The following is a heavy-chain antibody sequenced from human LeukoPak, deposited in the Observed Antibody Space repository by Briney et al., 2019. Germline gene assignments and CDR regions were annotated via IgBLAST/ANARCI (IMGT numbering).Heavy chain of an antibody. CDR1: GFTVSSNY. V-gene: IGHV3-23*01. Sequence: PGRSLRLSCAASGFTVSSNYMSWVRQAPGKGLEWGSVISGSDSSTYYADSAKGRFTISRDNSKNTLYLQMNSLRAEDTAVYYCAKGTSSSWTYFDYWGQGTLVTASS. CDR2: ISGSDSST. D-gene: IGHD6-13*01. CDR3: AKGTSSSWTYFDY. J-gene: IGHJ4*02.